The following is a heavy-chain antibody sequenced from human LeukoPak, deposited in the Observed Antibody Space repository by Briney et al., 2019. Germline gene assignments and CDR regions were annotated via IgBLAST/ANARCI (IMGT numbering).Heavy chain of an antibody. D-gene: IGHD6-13*01. Sequence: GGSLRLSCAASGFTFSSMNWVRQAPGKGLEWVSFISSSSDYIYYADSVKGRFTISRHNAKNSLFLQMNSLRAEDTAVYYCARDRWGSWYAFDIWGQGTMVTVSS. V-gene: IGHV3-21*06. J-gene: IGHJ3*02. CDR2: ISSSSDYI. CDR1: GFTFSS. CDR3: ARDRWGSWYAFDI.